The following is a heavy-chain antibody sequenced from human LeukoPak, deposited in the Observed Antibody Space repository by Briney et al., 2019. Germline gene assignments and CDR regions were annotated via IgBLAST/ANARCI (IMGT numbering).Heavy chain of an antibody. CDR1: GFIFSSYA. D-gene: IGHD6-19*01. J-gene: IGHJ4*02. Sequence: PGGSLRLSCAASGFIFSSYAMSWVRQAPGKGLEWVSGISGSGGSTYYADSVKGRFTISRDNSKNTLYLQMNSLRAEDTAVYYCAKKRVAVAGTHYFDYWGQGTLVIASS. CDR2: ISGSGGST. V-gene: IGHV3-23*01. CDR3: AKKRVAVAGTHYFDY.